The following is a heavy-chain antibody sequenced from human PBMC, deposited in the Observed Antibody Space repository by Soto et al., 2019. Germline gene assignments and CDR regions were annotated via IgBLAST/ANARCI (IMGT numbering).Heavy chain of an antibody. CDR3: ARELARRFDY. CDR1: GFAFSSYA. D-gene: IGHD1-1*01. V-gene: IGHV3-30-3*01. J-gene: IGHJ4*02. Sequence: QGQLVESGGGVVQPGRSLRLSCAASGFAFSSYAMHWVRQAPGKGLEWVAVISYDGSNKYYADSVKGRFTISRDNSKNTLYLQMDRLRAEDTAVCYCARELARRFDYWGQGTLVTVSS. CDR2: ISYDGSNK.